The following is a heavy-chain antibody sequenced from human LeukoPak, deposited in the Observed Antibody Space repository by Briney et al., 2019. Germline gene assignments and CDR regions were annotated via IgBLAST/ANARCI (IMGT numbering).Heavy chain of an antibody. CDR2: VNHSGST. Sequence: SETLSLTCAVYGGSFSGYYWSWIRQPPGKGLEWIGEVNHSGSTNYNPSLKSRVTISVDTSKNQFSLKLSSVTAADTAVYYCARTRYYYDSLDYWGQGTLVTVSS. CDR1: GGSFSGYY. V-gene: IGHV4-34*01. D-gene: IGHD3-22*01. CDR3: ARTRYYYDSLDY. J-gene: IGHJ4*02.